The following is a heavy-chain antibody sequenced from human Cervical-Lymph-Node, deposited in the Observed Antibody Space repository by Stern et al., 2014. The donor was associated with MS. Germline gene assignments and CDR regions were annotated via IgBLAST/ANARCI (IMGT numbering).Heavy chain of an antibody. CDR1: GFSFSAYG. CDR3: AKPQQQLAFDY. CDR2: ISHDGTYK. D-gene: IGHD6-13*01. Sequence: MQLVESGGGVVQPGRSLRLSCAVSGFSFSAYGMHWVRQAPGKGLECVASISHDGTYKSYADSVKGRFTISRDNSRNTLYLQMNSLRPEDTAVYYCAKPQQQLAFDYWGQGTLVTVSS. V-gene: IGHV3-30*18. J-gene: IGHJ4*02.